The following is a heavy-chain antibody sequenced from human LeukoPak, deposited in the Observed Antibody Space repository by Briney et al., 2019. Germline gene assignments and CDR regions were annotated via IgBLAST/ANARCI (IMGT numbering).Heavy chain of an antibody. V-gene: IGHV3-48*03. Sequence: TGGSLRLSCAASGFTFSSYEMNWVRQAPGKGLEWVSYISSSGSTIYYADSVKGRFTISRDNAKNSLYLQMNSLRAEDTAVYYCARVDGYYYDSSGYSAYWGQGTLVTVSS. CDR1: GFTFSSYE. D-gene: IGHD3-22*01. CDR2: ISSSGSTI. J-gene: IGHJ4*02. CDR3: ARVDGYYYDSSGYSAY.